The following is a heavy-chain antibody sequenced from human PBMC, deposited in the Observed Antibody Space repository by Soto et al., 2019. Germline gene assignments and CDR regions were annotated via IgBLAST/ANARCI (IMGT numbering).Heavy chain of an antibody. J-gene: IGHJ6*02. CDR3: ARDGAFWSGYYTGRVYYNGMDV. D-gene: IGHD3-3*01. V-gene: IGHV3-30*03. Sequence: GGSLRLSCAASGFSFSSYGMHWLRQAPGKGLEWVAVISYDGSNKYYVESVKGRFTISRDNSKKALYLQMNSLRAEDTGVYYCARDGAFWSGYYTGRVYYNGMDVWGQGTTVTVSS. CDR1: GFSFSSYG. CDR2: ISYDGSNK.